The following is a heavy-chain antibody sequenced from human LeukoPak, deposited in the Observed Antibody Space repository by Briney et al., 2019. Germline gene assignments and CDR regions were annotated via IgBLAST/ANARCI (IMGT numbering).Heavy chain of an antibody. CDR3: AKDFWSGYSNWFDP. CDR2: ISSSSSTI. V-gene: IGHV3-48*01. CDR1: GFTFSSYS. J-gene: IGHJ5*02. D-gene: IGHD3-3*01. Sequence: GGSLRLSCAASGFTFSSYSMNWVRQAPGKGLEWVSYISSSSSTIYYAGSVKGRYTISRDNSKNTLYLQMNSLRAEDTAVYYCAKDFWSGYSNWFDPWGQGTLVTVSS.